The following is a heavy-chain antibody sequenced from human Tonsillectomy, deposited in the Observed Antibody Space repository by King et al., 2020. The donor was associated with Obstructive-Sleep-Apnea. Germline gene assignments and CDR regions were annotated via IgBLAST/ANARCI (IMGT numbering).Heavy chain of an antibody. Sequence: VQLVESGGGLVQPGGSLRLSCAGSGFTFDAFSMYWVRQAPGKGLEWVSVITWNGDNAGYADSVRGRFTISRDNAKNSLYLHMTSLRSDDTAMYYCATVADYWGQGTLITVSS. CDR2: ITWNGDNA. CDR3: ATVADY. CDR1: GFTFDAFS. V-gene: IGHV3-9*01. J-gene: IGHJ4*02.